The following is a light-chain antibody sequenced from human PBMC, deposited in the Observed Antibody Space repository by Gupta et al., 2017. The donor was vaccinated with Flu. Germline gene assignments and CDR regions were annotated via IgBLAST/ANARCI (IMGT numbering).Light chain of an antibody. J-gene: IGLJ2*01. CDR1: SSDVGGYDY. Sequence: QSALTQPASVSGSPGQSITISCTGTSSDVGGYDYVSWYQHHPGKAPKVMIYDVNNRPSGVSNRFSGSKSGNTASLTISGLQAEDEADYYCCSYTSSRTPVFGGGTKLTVL. CDR2: DVN. CDR3: CSYTSSRTPV. V-gene: IGLV2-14*03.